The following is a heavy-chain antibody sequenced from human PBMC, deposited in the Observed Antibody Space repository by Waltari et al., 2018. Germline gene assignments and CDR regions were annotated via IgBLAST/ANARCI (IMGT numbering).Heavy chain of an antibody. D-gene: IGHD1-26*01. CDR1: GFSCGNAG. J-gene: IGHJ4*02. CDR2: IKSEAHGGTT. V-gene: IGHV3-15*01. CDR3: TTLDHSGSYEG. Sequence: EVQLVDSGGGLVTPGGSLRVSCAASGFSCGNAGMGWVRQAPGKGLEWVGRIKSEAHGGTTDYAAPVKGRFTISRDDSENTMYLQMNSLKSEDTAVYYCTTLDHSGSYEGWGQGTLVTVSS.